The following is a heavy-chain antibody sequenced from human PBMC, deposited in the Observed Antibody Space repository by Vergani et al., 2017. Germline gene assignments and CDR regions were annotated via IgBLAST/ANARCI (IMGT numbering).Heavy chain of an antibody. Sequence: QLHLQESGPGLVKPSETLSLTCTVSGRSITSSSYYWGWIRQPPGKGLEWIGNIYHSGGAYYNPSLKGRVTISVDTSKNQFSLEVTSVTAADTAIYFCVRTESFILRYFHWALWGQGTLVTVSS. CDR2: IYHSGGA. CDR3: VRTESFILRYFHWAL. D-gene: IGHD3-9*01. CDR1: GRSITSSSYY. V-gene: IGHV4-39*01. J-gene: IGHJ4*02.